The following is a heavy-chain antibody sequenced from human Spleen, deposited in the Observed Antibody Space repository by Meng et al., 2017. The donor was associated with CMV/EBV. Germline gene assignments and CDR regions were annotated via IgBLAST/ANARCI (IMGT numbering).Heavy chain of an antibody. D-gene: IGHD4-11*01. CDR2: ILPMLGSA. CDR3: ARSVERASDYSYYGFDP. CDR1: GYTFTGYY. Sequence: SVKVSCKASGYTFTGYYMHWVRQAPGQGLEWMGGILPMLGSAIYSQKFRDRVTITTDASTNTVYMEMTDLTSEDTAVYYCARSVERASDYSYYGFDPWGHGTPVTVSS. V-gene: IGHV1-69*16. J-gene: IGHJ5*02.